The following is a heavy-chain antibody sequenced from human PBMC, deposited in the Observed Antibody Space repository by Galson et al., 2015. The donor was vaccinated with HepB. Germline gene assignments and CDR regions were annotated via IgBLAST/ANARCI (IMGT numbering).Heavy chain of an antibody. J-gene: IGHJ4*02. CDR2: ISYDGSNK. CDR3: AKDLTDTLNFDC. Sequence: SLRLSCAASGFTFSSYGMHWVRQAPGKGLEWVAGISYDGSNKYYADSVKGRFTISRDNSKNTLYLQMNSLRAEDTAVYYCAKDLTDTLNFDCWGQGTLVTVSS. D-gene: IGHD2-21*02. V-gene: IGHV3-30*18. CDR1: GFTFSSYG.